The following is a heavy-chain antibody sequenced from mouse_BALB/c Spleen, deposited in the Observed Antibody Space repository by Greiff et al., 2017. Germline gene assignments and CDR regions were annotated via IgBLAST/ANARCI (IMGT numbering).Heavy chain of an antibody. CDR1: GYTFTSYT. Sequence: QVHVKQSGAELARPGASVKMSCKASGYTFTSYTMHWVKQRPGQGLEWIGYINPSSGYTNYNQKFKDKATLTADKSSSTAYMQLSSLTSEDSAVYYCTMYDGYYCMDYWGQGTSVTVSS. D-gene: IGHD2-3*01. J-gene: IGHJ4*01. CDR3: TMYDGYYCMDY. V-gene: IGHV1-4*01. CDR2: INPSSGYT.